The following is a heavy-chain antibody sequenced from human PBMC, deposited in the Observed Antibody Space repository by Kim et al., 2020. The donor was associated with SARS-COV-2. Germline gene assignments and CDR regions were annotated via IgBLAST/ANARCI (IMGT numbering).Heavy chain of an antibody. CDR3: ARDRLGYCSGGSCYPALYYCYYYGMDV. CDR1: GYTFTSYY. J-gene: IGHJ6*02. D-gene: IGHD2-15*01. Sequence: ASVKVSCKASGYTFTSYYMHWVRQAPGQGLEWMGIINPSGGSTSYAQKFQGRVTMTRDTSTSTVYMELSSLRSEDTAVYYCARDRLGYCSGGSCYPALYYCYYYGMDVWGQGTTVTVSS. V-gene: IGHV1-46*01. CDR2: INPSGGST.